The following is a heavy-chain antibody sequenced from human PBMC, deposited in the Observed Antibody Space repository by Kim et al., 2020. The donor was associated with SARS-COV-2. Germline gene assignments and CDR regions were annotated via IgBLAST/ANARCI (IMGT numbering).Heavy chain of an antibody. J-gene: IGHJ6*02. Sequence: ASVKVSCKASGYTFTGYYMHWVRQAPGQGLEWMGWINPNSGGTNYAQKFQGRVTMTRDTSISTAYMELSRLRSDDTAVYYCARDFETGYYYGMDVWGQGTTVTVSS. CDR2: INPNSGGT. CDR3: ARDFETGYYYGMDV. D-gene: IGHD3-9*01. V-gene: IGHV1-2*02. CDR1: GYTFTGYY.